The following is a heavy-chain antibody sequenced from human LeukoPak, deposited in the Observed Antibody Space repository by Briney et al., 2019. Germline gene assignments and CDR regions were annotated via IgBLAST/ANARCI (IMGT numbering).Heavy chain of an antibody. V-gene: IGHV4-30-4*07. CDR1: GDSISSGGYS. J-gene: IGHJ5*02. D-gene: IGHD6-13*01. CDR2: IHDSGST. CDR3: ARVVAAAGNNWFDP. Sequence: PSETLSLTCAVSGDSISSGGYSWSWIRRTPGKGLEWIAYIHDSGSTYNNPSLKSRLSISIDTSKNQFSLKLNSVTAADTAVYYCARVVAAAGNNWFDPWGQGTLVTVSS.